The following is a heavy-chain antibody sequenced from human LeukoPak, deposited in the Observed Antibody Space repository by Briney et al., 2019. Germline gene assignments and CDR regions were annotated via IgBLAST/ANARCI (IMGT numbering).Heavy chain of an antibody. CDR2: IYSSGSSGIT. CDR3: ARLAARRGYYYSGMDV. Sequence: SETLSLTCAVSGGSLSGSYWSWIRQPPGKQLEWIGYIYSSGSSGITTYNPSLQSRVIISQDTSKNDFSLKLTSVTAADAAVYYCARLAARRGYYYSGMDVWGQGTTVTVSS. V-gene: IGHV4-59*13. J-gene: IGHJ6*02. CDR1: GGSLSGSY. D-gene: IGHD3-10*01.